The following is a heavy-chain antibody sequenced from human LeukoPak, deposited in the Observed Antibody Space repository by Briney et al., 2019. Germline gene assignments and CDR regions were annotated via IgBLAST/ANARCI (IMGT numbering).Heavy chain of an antibody. CDR2: VSYIGST. Sequence: SETLSLTCSVSGGSISSCYWSWIRQPPGKGLEWIGYVSYIGSTSYNPSLKSRVTISVDTSKNQFSLKLSSVTAADTAVYYCAREAIAVAGTGIDYWGQGTLVTVSS. D-gene: IGHD6-19*01. J-gene: IGHJ4*02. V-gene: IGHV4-59*01. CDR3: AREAIAVAGTGIDY. CDR1: GGSISSCY.